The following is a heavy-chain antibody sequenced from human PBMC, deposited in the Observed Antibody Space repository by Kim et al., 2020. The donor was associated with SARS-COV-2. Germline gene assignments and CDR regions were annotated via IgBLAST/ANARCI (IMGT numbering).Heavy chain of an antibody. CDR3: ARGYKTELGFDY. D-gene: IGHD3-10*01. V-gene: IGHV4-59*09. J-gene: IGHJ4*02. Sequence: NYNPSLKSRVTISVDTSKNQFSLKLSSVTAADTAVYYCARGYKTELGFDYWGQGTLVTVSS.